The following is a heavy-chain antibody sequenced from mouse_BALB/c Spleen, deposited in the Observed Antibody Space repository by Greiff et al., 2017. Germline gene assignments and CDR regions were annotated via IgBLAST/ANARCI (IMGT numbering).Heavy chain of an antibody. J-gene: IGHJ3*01. Sequence: EVKLVESGPSLVKPSQTLSLTCSVTGDSITSGYWNWIRKFPGNKLEYMGYISYSGSTYYNPSLKSRISITRDTSKNQYYLQLNSVTTEDTATYYCARSSYGNYPQAYWGQGTLVTVSA. CDR2: ISYSGST. V-gene: IGHV3-8*02. D-gene: IGHD2-10*01. CDR3: ARSSYGNYPQAY. CDR1: GDSITSGY.